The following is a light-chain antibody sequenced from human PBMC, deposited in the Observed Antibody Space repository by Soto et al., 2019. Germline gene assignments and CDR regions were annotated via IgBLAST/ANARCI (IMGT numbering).Light chain of an antibody. CDR2: DAS. Sequence: EIVLTQSPGTLSLSPGERATLSCRASQSVTSRNLAWYQQKPGQAPRVLIYDASSGATGIPHRFSGSGSGTDFTLTISRLEPEDFAVYYCQQYGSSPFTVGPGTKVDIK. CDR1: QSVTSRN. CDR3: QQYGSSPFT. V-gene: IGKV3-20*01. J-gene: IGKJ3*01.